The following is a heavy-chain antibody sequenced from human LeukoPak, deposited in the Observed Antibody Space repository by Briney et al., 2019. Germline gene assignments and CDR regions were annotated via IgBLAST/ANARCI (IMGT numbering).Heavy chain of an antibody. V-gene: IGHV4-59*08. J-gene: IGHJ4*02. D-gene: IGHD4-17*01. Sequence: SETLSLTCAVYGGSFSGYYWSWIRQPPGKGLEWIGYIYYSGSTNYNPSLKSRVTISVDTSKNQFSLKLSSVTAADTAVYYCARLGADYGDYSSDYWGQGTLVTVSS. CDR3: ARLGADYGDYSSDY. CDR2: IYYSGST. CDR1: GGSFSGYY.